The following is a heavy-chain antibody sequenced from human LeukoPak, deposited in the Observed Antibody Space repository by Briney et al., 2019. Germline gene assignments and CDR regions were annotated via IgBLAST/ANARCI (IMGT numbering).Heavy chain of an antibody. Sequence: TGGSLRLSCAASGFTFDDYGMSWVRQAPGKGLEWVSGINWNGGSTGYADSVKGRFTISRDNAKNSLYLQMNSLRAEDTALYHCARVNSSSAGAFDIWGQGTMVTVSS. J-gene: IGHJ3*02. D-gene: IGHD6-6*01. CDR3: ARVNSSSAGAFDI. CDR1: GFTFDDYG. CDR2: INWNGGST. V-gene: IGHV3-20*01.